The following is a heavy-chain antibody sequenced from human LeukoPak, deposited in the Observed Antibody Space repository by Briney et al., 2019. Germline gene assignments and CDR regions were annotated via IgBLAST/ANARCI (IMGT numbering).Heavy chain of an antibody. D-gene: IGHD3-10*01. J-gene: IGHJ4*02. CDR3: ARERYGSGTRVRHFDY. V-gene: IGHV3-7*01. Sequence: PGGSLRLSCAASGFTFSSYWMSWVRQAPGKGLEWVANIKQDGSEKCYVDSVKGRFTISRDNAKDSLYLQMNSLRAEDTAVYYCARERYGSGTRVRHFDYWGQGTLVTVSS. CDR2: IKQDGSEK. CDR1: GFTFSSYW.